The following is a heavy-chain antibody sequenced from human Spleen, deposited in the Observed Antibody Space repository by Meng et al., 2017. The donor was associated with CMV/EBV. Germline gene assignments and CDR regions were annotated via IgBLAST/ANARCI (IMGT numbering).Heavy chain of an antibody. J-gene: IGHJ6*02. CDR2: NNPNSGGT. CDR3: ARVLALPTVTTRYYYGMDV. V-gene: IGHV1-2*02. CDR1: GYTFTGYY. D-gene: IGHD4-17*01. Sequence: ASVKVSCKASGYTFTGYYMHWVRQAPGQGLEWMGWNNPNSGGTNYAQKFQGRVTMTRDTSISTAYMELSRLRSDDTAVYYCARVLALPTVTTRYYYGMDVWGQGTTVTVSS.